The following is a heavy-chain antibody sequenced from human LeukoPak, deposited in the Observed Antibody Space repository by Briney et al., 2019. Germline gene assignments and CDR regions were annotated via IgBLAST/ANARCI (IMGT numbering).Heavy chain of an antibody. D-gene: IGHD3-16*02. CDR1: GFTFSSYA. V-gene: IGHV3-64*01. CDR2: ISSNGGST. CDR3: ARGGYDYVWGSYRVFDY. Sequence: PGGSLRLSCAASGFTFSSYAMHWVRQAPGKGLEYVSAISSNGGSTYYANSVKGRLTISRDNSKNTLYLQMGSLRAEDMAVYYCARGGYDYVWGSYRVFDYWGQGTLVTVSS. J-gene: IGHJ4*02.